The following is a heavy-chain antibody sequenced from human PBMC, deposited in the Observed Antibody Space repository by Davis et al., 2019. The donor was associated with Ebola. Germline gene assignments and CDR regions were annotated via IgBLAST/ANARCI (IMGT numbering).Heavy chain of an antibody. CDR2: VIPILGTA. CDR3: TRGGNFDF. J-gene: IGHJ4*02. V-gene: IGHV1-69*08. Sequence: AASVKVSCKASGVTLTSYSINWVRQAPGQGLEWIGGVIPILGTAKNAQKFQGRVTITADKSTSTVYMELSRLRFEDTAVYYCTRGGNFDFWGQGTLVTVSS. CDR1: GVTLTSYS. D-gene: IGHD2/OR15-2a*01.